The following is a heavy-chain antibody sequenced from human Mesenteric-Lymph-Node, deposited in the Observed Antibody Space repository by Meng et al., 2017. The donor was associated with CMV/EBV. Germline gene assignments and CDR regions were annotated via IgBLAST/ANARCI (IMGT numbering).Heavy chain of an antibody. CDR3: ARGKGYSYGPPIAAAAPDY. Sequence: ASVKVSCKASGGTFSSYTISWVRQAPGQGLEWMGIINPSGGSTSYAQKFQGRVTMTRDTSTSTVYMELSSLRSEDTAVYYCARGKGYSYGPPIAAAAPDYWGQGTLVTVSS. CDR1: GGTFSSYT. J-gene: IGHJ4*02. CDR2: INPSGGST. D-gene: IGHD5-18*01. V-gene: IGHV1-46*01.